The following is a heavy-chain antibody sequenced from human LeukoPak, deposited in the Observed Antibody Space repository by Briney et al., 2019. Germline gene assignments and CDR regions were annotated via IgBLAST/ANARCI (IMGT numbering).Heavy chain of an antibody. D-gene: IGHD6-19*01. V-gene: IGHV3-7*01. CDR2: IKEDGSET. CDR1: EFTFNSYS. Sequence: GGSLRLSCAASEFTFNSYSMNWVRQAPGKGLEWVASIKEDGSETYYVDSVKGRFTVSRDNGRKSLYVQMNSLRVEDTAVYYCARDSGRFHLDYWGQGILVTVSS. CDR3: ARDSGRFHLDY. J-gene: IGHJ4*02.